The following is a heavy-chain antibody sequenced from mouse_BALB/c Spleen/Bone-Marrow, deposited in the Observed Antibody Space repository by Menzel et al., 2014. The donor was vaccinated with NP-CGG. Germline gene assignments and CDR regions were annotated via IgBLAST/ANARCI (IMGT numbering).Heavy chain of an antibody. V-gene: IGHV1-7*01. Sequence: LVESGAELAKPGASVKMSCKASGYTFTDYWMHWVKQRPGQGLEWIGYINPSSGYTEYNQKFKDKATLTADKSSSTAYMQLNILTSEDSAVYYCARRYGSLWYFDVWGAGTTVTVSS. CDR2: INPSSGYT. CDR3: ARRYGSLWYFDV. D-gene: IGHD1-1*01. J-gene: IGHJ1*01. CDR1: GYTFTDYW.